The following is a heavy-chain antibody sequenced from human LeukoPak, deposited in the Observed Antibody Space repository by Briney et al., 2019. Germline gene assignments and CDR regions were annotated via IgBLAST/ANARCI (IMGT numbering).Heavy chain of an antibody. D-gene: IGHD3-22*01. CDR1: GFTFSSYG. V-gene: IGHV3-33*01. Sequence: GGSLRLSCAASGFTFSSYGMHWVRQAPGKGLEWVAVIWYDGSNKYYADSVKGRFTISRDNSKNTLYLQMNSLRAEDTAVYYCARTPAKYYDSRYGMDVWGQGTTVTASS. CDR2: IWYDGSNK. CDR3: ARTPAKYYDSRYGMDV. J-gene: IGHJ6*02.